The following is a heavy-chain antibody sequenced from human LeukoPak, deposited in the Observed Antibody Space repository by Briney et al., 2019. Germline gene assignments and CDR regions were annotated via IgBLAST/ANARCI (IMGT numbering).Heavy chain of an antibody. V-gene: IGHV3-53*01. D-gene: IGHD4-17*01. Sequence: PGGSLRLSWAASGLTGSHNYVSWVRQAPGKGLEWVSAIHTSGDTCYADSVKGRFTISRDTSKNTLYLQINSLRVEDTAVYYCIVFGDSNHWGQGTLVTVSS. J-gene: IGHJ5*02. CDR2: IHTSGDT. CDR3: IVFGDSNH. CDR1: GLTGSHNY.